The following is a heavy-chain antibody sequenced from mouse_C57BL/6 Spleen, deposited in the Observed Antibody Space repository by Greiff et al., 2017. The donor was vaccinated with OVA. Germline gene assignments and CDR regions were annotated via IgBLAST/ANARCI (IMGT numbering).Heavy chain of an antibody. V-gene: IGHV5-16*01. Sequence: EVKLMESEGGLVQPGSSMKLSCTASGFTFSDYYMAWVRQVPEKGLEWVANINYDGSSTYYLDSLKSRFIISRDNAKNILYLQMSSLKSEDTATYYCARDYSNYDWYFDVWGTGTTVTVSS. J-gene: IGHJ1*03. D-gene: IGHD2-5*01. CDR3: ARDYSNYDWYFDV. CDR2: INYDGSST. CDR1: GFTFSDYY.